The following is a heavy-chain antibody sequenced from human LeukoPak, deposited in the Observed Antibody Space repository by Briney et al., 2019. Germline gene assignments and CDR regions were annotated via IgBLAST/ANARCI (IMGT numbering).Heavy chain of an antibody. J-gene: IGHJ3*02. D-gene: IGHD4/OR15-4a*01. Sequence: GASVKVSCKASGHTFTGYYMHWVRQAPGQGLEWMGWINPNSGGTNYAQKFQGRVTITRDTSAATAYMELSSLRSEDTAVYYCARETMVTQNDAFDIWGQGTMVTVSS. CDR3: ARETMVTQNDAFDI. CDR2: INPNSGGT. CDR1: GHTFTGYY. V-gene: IGHV1-2*02.